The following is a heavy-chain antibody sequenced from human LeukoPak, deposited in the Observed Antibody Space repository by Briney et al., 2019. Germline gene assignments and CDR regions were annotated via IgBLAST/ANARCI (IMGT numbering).Heavy chain of an antibody. Sequence: GGSLRLSCAASGFTSSSYWMSWVRQAPGKGLEWVANIKQDGSEKYYVDSVKGRFTISRDNAKNSLYLQMNSLRAEDTAVYYCAILTGYYAYDYWGQGTLVTVSS. CDR3: AILTGYYAYDY. CDR1: GFTSSSYW. D-gene: IGHD3-9*01. CDR2: IKQDGSEK. V-gene: IGHV3-7*01. J-gene: IGHJ4*02.